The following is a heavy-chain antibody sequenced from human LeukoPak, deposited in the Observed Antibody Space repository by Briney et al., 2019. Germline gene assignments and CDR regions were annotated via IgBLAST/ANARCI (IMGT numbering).Heavy chain of an antibody. D-gene: IGHD2-21*02. CDR2: IIPIFGTA. V-gene: IGHV1-69*06. CDR3: ARGPAYCGGDCYSYFDY. CDR1: GGTFSSYA. Sequence: SVKVSCKASGGTFSSYAISWVRQAPGQGLEWMGGIIPIFGTANYAQKFQGRVTITADKSTSTAYMELSSLRSEDTAVYYCARGPAYCGGDCYSYFDYWGQGTLVTVSS. J-gene: IGHJ4*02.